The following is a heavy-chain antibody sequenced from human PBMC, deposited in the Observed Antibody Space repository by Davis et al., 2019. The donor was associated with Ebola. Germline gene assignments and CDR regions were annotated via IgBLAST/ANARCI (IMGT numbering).Heavy chain of an antibody. V-gene: IGHV1-69*13. CDR1: GGTFSSYA. J-gene: IGHJ4*02. CDR3: AREYSGYDQGRFDY. D-gene: IGHD5-12*01. CDR2: IIPIFGTA. Sequence: SVKVSCKASGGTFSSYAISWVRQAPGQGLEWMGGIIPIFGTANYAQKFQGRVTITADESTSTAYMELSSLRSEDTAVYYCAREYSGYDQGRFDYWGQGTLVTVSS.